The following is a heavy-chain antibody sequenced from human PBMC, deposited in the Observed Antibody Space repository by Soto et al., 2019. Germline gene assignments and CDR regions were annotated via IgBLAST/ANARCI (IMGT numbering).Heavy chain of an antibody. Sequence: EVQLLESGGGLVQPGGSLRLSCAASGFAFTSHAMSWVRQAPGKGLDWVSVISWNADRTYYADSVRGRLTISRDNFKETVYQHMSSLRDEDTAISYCAKEVGIVGTDLRGDFDFWGQGTLVTVSS. J-gene: IGHJ4*02. V-gene: IGHV3-23*01. D-gene: IGHD3-22*01. CDR1: GFAFTSHA. CDR2: ISWNADRT. CDR3: AKEVGIVGTDLRGDFDF.